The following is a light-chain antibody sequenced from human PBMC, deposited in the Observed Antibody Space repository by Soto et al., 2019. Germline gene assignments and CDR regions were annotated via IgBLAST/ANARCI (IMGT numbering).Light chain of an antibody. Sequence: DIKMTQSPSSLSASVGDRVSITCRASQSIDRYLNWYQQKPGKAPKVLIYAASSLHSGVPSRFSGSGSGTDFTFTISSLQPDDFATYYCQQSYSTPVTFGGGTKVEIK. CDR2: AAS. CDR3: QQSYSTPVT. J-gene: IGKJ4*01. V-gene: IGKV1-39*01. CDR1: QSIDRY.